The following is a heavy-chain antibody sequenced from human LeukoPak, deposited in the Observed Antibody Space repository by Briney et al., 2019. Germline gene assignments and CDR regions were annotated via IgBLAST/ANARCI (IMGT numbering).Heavy chain of an antibody. CDR2: IDPSDSYT. Sequence: GESLKISCKGSGYSFTSYWVSWVRQMPGKGLEWMGRIDPSDSYTNYSPSFQGHVTISADKSISTAYLQWSSLKASDTAMYYCARDVRYFDWYWDYWGQGTLVTVSS. D-gene: IGHD3-9*01. V-gene: IGHV5-10-1*01. CDR3: ARDVRYFDWYWDY. CDR1: GYSFTSYW. J-gene: IGHJ4*02.